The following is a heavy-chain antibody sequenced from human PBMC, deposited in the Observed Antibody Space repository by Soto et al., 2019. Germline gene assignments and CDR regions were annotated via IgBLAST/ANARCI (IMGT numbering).Heavy chain of an antibody. J-gene: IGHJ3*02. D-gene: IGHD4-17*01. V-gene: IGHV3-74*03. CDR2: IDSDGNRI. Sequence: EVQLVQSGGGLVQPGGSLRLSCAASGFTFNSYWMHWVRQVPGKGLVWVSRIDSDGNRITYADSVKGRFTISRDNAKNTLYLQMNSLRAEDTAVYYCVRLRSTTSRGGDAFEIWGQGTMVTVSS. CDR1: GFTFNSYW. CDR3: VRLRSTTSRGGDAFEI.